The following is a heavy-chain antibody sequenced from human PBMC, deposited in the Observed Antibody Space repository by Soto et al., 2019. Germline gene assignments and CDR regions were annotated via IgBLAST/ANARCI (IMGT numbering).Heavy chain of an antibody. V-gene: IGHV4-4*02. Sequence: SETLSLTCAVSGGSISSSNWWSWVRQPPGKGLEWIGEIYHSGSTNYNPSLKSRVTISVDKSKNQFSLKLSSVTAADTAVYYCARRYSSGWLYYFDYWGQGTLVTVSS. CDR1: GGSISSSNW. D-gene: IGHD6-19*01. CDR2: IYHSGST. CDR3: ARRYSSGWLYYFDY. J-gene: IGHJ4*02.